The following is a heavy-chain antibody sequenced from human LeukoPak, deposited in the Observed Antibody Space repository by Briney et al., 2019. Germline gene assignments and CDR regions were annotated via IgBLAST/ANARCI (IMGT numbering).Heavy chain of an antibody. CDR3: ARVRRGYNGYDAFDY. J-gene: IGHJ4*02. D-gene: IGHD5-12*01. CDR2: ISSSGITV. Sequence: GGSLRLSCAASGFTFSSYAMHWVRQAPGQGLEWVSYISSSGITVYSADSVQGRFTISRDNAKNSLYLQMSSLRAEDTAIYYCARVRRGYNGYDAFDYWGQGTLVTVSS. V-gene: IGHV3-48*03. CDR1: GFTFSSYA.